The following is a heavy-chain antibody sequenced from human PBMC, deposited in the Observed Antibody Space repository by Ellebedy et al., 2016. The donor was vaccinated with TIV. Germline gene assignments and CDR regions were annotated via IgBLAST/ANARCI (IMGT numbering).Heavy chain of an antibody. CDR1: GFTFSSYG. J-gene: IGHJ6*02. Sequence: PGGSLRLSCAAFGFTFSSYGMYWVRQTPGKGLEYVAFIWFDGSNEYYEDSVKGRFTIPRDNSKNTLYLQMNSLRAEDTAAYYCARQFQQLTRPLGMDVWGQGITVTVSS. V-gene: IGHV3-33*07. CDR3: ARQFQQLTRPLGMDV. D-gene: IGHD6-13*01. CDR2: IWFDGSNE.